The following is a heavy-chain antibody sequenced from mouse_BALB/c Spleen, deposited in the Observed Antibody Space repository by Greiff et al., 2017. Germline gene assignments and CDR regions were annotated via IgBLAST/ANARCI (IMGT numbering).Heavy chain of an antibody. Sequence: EVQLQQSGPELVKPGASVKMSCKASGYTFTSYVMHWVKQKPGQGLEWIGYINPYNDGTKYNEKFKGKATLTSDKSSSTAYMELSSLTSEDSAVYYCARDGTYYDVRRGGWYFDVWGAGTTVTVSS. CDR3: ARDGTYYDVRRGGWYFDV. V-gene: IGHV1-14*01. CDR1: GYTFTSYV. D-gene: IGHD2-4*01. CDR2: INPYNDGT. J-gene: IGHJ1*01.